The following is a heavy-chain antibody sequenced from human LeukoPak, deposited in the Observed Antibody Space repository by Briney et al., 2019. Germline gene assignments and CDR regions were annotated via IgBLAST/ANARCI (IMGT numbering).Heavy chain of an antibody. CDR2: MNPNSGNT. V-gene: IGHV1-8*01. J-gene: IGHJ6*02. D-gene: IGHD5-18*01. Sequence: GASVKVSCKASGYTFTSYDINWVPQATGQGLEWMGWMNPNSGNTGYAQKFQGRVTMTRNTSISTAYMELSSPRSEDTAVYYCARGRGSYAYFDGMDVWGQGTTVTVSS. CDR1: GYTFTSYD. CDR3: ARGRGSYAYFDGMDV.